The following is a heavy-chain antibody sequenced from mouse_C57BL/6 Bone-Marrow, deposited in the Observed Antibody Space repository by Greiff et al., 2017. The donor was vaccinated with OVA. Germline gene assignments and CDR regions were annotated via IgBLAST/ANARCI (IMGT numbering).Heavy chain of an antibody. CDR3: AHITTVVPSDY. CDR1: GYAFSSSW. J-gene: IGHJ2*01. V-gene: IGHV1-82*01. CDR2: IYPGDGDT. Sequence: QVQLQQSGPELVKPGASVKISCKASGYAFSSSWMNWVKQRPGKGLEWIGRIYPGDGDTNYNGKFKGKATLTADKSSSTAYMQLSSLTSEDSAVYFCAHITTVVPSDYWGQGTTLTVSS. D-gene: IGHD1-1*01.